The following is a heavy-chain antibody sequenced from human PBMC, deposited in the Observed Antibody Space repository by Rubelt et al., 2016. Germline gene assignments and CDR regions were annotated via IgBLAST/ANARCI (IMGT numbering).Heavy chain of an antibody. J-gene: IGHJ5*02. CDR1: GGSISSSSYY. CDR3: ARDAYSSTVYNWFDP. D-gene: IGHD6-13*01. CDR2: IYHSGST. V-gene: IGHV4-39*07. Sequence: QLQLQESGPGLVKPSETLSLTCTVSGGSISSSSYYWGWIRQPPGKGLEWIGEIYHSGSTNYNPSLKRRVAISVDNSKNQFSLKRGFVTAADTAVYYGARDAYSSTVYNWFDPWGQGTLVTVSS.